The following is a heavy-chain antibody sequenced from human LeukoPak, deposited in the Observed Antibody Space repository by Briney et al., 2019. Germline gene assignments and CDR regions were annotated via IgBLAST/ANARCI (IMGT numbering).Heavy chain of an antibody. CDR3: ARENDYGDYS. V-gene: IGHV1-2*02. J-gene: IGHJ4*02. D-gene: IGHD4-17*01. CDR1: GYTFTGYY. Sequence: ASVKVSCKASGYTFTGYYMHWVRQAPGQGLEWMGWINPNSGGTNYAQKFQGRVTMTRDTSISTDYMELSRLRSDDTAVYYCARENDYGDYSWGQGTLVTVSS. CDR2: INPNSGGT.